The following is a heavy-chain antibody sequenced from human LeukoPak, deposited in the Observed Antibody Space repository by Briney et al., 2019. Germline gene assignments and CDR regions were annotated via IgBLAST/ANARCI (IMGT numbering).Heavy chain of an antibody. V-gene: IGHV1-8*01. D-gene: IGHD4-23*01. CDR1: GYTFRDYE. Sequence: ASVKVSCKTSGYTFRDYEINWVRQAPGLGLEWVAWIHANSGKAGSAQKFQGRVTLTRDTSTETAFMELSGLTSDDSATYFCARGHYGGNRYFDDWGQGTLVTVSS. J-gene: IGHJ4*02. CDR2: IHANSGKA. CDR3: ARGHYGGNRYFDD.